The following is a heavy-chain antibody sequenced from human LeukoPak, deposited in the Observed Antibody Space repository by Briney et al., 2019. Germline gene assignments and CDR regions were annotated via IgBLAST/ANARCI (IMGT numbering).Heavy chain of an antibody. V-gene: IGHV3-11*01. CDR3: ARDGRWLLKWTLDY. CDR1: GFTFSDFY. Sequence: GRSLRLSCAASGFTFSDFYMTWIRQAPGKGLEWVSCISSSGSSIYYADSVRGRFTISRDNARNSLYLQMNNLRAEDTAIYYCARDGRWLLKWTLDYWGQGSLVTVSS. D-gene: IGHD5-24*01. CDR2: ISSSGSSI. J-gene: IGHJ4*02.